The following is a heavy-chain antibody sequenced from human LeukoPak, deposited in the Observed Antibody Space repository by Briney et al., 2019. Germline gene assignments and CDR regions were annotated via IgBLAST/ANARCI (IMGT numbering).Heavy chain of an antibody. CDR3: XRDXXLPARYXYXXY. Sequence: GGSLRLSCAASGFTFSSYSMNWVRQAPGKGLEWVSSISSSSSYIYYADSVKGRFTISRDNAKNSLYLQMNSLRAEDTAVYYCXRDXXLPARYXYXXYWGXXXXVTV. CDR1: GFTFSSYS. CDR2: ISSSSSYI. D-gene: IGHD2-2*01. J-gene: IGHJ4*02. V-gene: IGHV3-21*01.